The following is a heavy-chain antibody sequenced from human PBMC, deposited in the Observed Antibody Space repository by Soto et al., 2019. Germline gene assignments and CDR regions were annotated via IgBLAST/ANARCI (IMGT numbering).Heavy chain of an antibody. Sequence: QVQLVQSGAEVKKPGSSVKVSCKASGGTFSSYTISWVRQATGQGLEWMGRIIPILGIANYAQKFQGRVTITADKSTSTADMELSSLRSEDTAVYYCARDGYYDSSGYDNMSVWGQGTTVTVSS. D-gene: IGHD3-22*01. J-gene: IGHJ6*02. CDR3: ARDGYYDSSGYDNMSV. CDR1: GGTFSSYT. V-gene: IGHV1-69*08. CDR2: IIPILGIA.